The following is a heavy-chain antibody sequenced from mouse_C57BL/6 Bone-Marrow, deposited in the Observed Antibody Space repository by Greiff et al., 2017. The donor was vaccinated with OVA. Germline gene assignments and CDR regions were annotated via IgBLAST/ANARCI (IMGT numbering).Heavy chain of an antibody. CDR1: GYTFTDYE. D-gene: IGHD2-1*01. CDR2: IDPETGGT. J-gene: IGHJ2*01. CDR3: TRFPCGNYDFDY. V-gene: IGHV1-15*01. Sequence: VQLVESGAELVRPGASVTLSCKASGYTFTDYEMHWVKQTPVHGLEWIGAIDPETGGTAYNQKFKGKAILTADKSSSTAYMELRSLTSEDSAVYYCTRFPCGNYDFDYWGQGTTLTVSS.